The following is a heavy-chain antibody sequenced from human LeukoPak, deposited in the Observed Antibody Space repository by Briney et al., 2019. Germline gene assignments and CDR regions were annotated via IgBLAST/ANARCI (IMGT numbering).Heavy chain of an antibody. CDR2: IWYDGSNK. V-gene: IGHV3-33*01. J-gene: IGHJ4*02. Sequence: GGSLRLSCAASGFTFSSYGMHWVRQAPGKGLEWVAVIWYDGSNKYYADSVKGRFTISRDNSKNTLYLQMNSLRAEDTAVYCCARDIAVAGYWGQGTLVTVSS. CDR3: ARDIAVAGY. D-gene: IGHD6-19*01. CDR1: GFTFSSYG.